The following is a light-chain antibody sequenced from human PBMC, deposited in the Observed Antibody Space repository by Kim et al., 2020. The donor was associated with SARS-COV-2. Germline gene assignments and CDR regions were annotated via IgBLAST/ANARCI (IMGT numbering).Light chain of an antibody. CDR2: GAY. CDR3: QQYAASQPLT. J-gene: IGKJ4*01. V-gene: IGKV3-20*01. Sequence: PGERATRACRASQSVSSGYLAWYQQKPVQAPRLLIYGAYTRATGIPDRFGGSGSGTDFTLTISRLEPEDSAVYYCQQYAASQPLTFGGGTKVDIK. CDR1: QSVSSGY.